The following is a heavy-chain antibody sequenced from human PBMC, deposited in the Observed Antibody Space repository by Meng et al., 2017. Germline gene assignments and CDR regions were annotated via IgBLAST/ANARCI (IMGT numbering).Heavy chain of an antibody. CDR1: GFTFSSYA. J-gene: IGHJ5*02. CDR2: ISDSGGNT. V-gene: IGHV3-23*01. D-gene: IGHD4-17*01. CDR3: AKGSTVTLTGWFDP. Sequence: GGSLRLSCAASGFTFSSYAMSWVRQAPGKGLEWVSGISDSGGNTYYADSVKGRFTISRDNSKNTLYLQMNSLRAEDTAVYYCAKGSTVTLTGWFDPWGQGTLVTVSS.